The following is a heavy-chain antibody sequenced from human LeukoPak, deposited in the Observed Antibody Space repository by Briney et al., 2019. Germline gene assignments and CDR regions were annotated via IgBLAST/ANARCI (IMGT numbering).Heavy chain of an antibody. Sequence: PGGSLRLSCEGSGFSFSSYWMTWVRQSPGKGPEWVANIKQDESERYTVDSVKGRFTISRDNAKNTLYLQMNSLRAEDTAVYYCAKGGGYYDSPGFQFWGQGTLVTVSS. V-gene: IGHV3-7*01. J-gene: IGHJ4*02. CDR1: GFSFSSYW. CDR2: IKQDESER. CDR3: AKGGGYYDSPGFQF. D-gene: IGHD3-22*01.